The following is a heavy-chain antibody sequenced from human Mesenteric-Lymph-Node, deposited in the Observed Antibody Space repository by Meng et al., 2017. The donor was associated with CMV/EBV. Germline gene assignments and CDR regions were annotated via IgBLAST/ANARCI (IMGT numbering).Heavy chain of an antibody. CDR3: ASYYEYVWGNYHYAYGMDV. J-gene: IGHJ6*02. CDR1: GFTFSSYA. Sequence: GGSLRLSCAASGFTFSSYAMNWVRQAPGKGLEWVSYISSSGSTIDYADSVKGRFTISRDNAKNSLYLQMNSLRAEDTAVYYCASYYEYVWGNYHYAYGMDVWGQGTTVTVSS. D-gene: IGHD3-16*02. CDR2: ISSSGSTI. V-gene: IGHV3-48*03.